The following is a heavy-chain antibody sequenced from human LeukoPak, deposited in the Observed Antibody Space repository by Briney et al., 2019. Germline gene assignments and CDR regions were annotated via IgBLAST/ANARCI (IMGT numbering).Heavy chain of an antibody. Sequence: SETLSLTCTVSGGSISTYYWSWFRQPPGKGLEFIGYISASGIINYNPSLESRLIVSLDTSKNQCSLNLMSVTAADTAVYYCARIFKDWGEGTLVSVSS. CDR2: ISASGII. CDR1: GGSISTYY. V-gene: IGHV4-59*01. CDR3: ARIFKD. J-gene: IGHJ4*02.